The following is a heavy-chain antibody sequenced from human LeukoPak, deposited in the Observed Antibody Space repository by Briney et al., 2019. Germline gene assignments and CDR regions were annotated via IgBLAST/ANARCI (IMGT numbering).Heavy chain of an antibody. Sequence: PGRSLRLSCVGSVFNLEDFAMLWVRQVPGKGLEWVSSISWDSGSQAYTDSVKGRFTISRDNDKNSLYLQMDSLRPEDTAFYYCVKDMGFDLLKDAFHIWGQGTLVTVSS. J-gene: IGHJ3*02. D-gene: IGHD3-9*01. CDR2: ISWDSGSQ. V-gene: IGHV3-9*01. CDR3: VKDMGFDLLKDAFHI. CDR1: VFNLEDFA.